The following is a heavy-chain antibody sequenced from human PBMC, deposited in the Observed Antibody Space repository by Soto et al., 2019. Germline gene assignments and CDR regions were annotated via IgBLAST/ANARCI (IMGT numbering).Heavy chain of an antibody. D-gene: IGHD3-3*01. Sequence: SETLSLTCTVSGGSISSGGYYWSWIRQHPGKGLEWIGYIYYSGSTYYNPSLKSRVTISVDTSKNQFSLKLSSVTAADTAVYYCARAAQREWLSLDYFDYWGQGTLVIVSS. CDR2: IYYSGST. V-gene: IGHV4-31*03. CDR3: ARAAQREWLSLDYFDY. J-gene: IGHJ4*02. CDR1: GGSISSGGYY.